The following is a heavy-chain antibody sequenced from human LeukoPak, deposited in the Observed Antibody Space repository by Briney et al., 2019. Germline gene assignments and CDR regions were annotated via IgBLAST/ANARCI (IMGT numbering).Heavy chain of an antibody. V-gene: IGHV3-21*01. CDR3: ARAYSSGWYGAGSGFDY. CDR2: ISSSSSYI. Sequence: GGSLGLSCAASGFTFSSYSMNWVRQAPGKGLEWVSSISSSSSYIYYADSVKGRFTISRDNAKNSLYLQMNSLRAEDTAVYYCARAYSSGWYGAGSGFDYWGQGTLVTVSS. CDR1: GFTFSSYS. J-gene: IGHJ4*02. D-gene: IGHD6-19*01.